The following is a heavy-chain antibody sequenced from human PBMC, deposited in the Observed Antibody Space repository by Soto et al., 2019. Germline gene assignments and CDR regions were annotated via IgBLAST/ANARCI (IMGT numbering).Heavy chain of an antibody. CDR1: GGSLSSSSYY. CDR3: ARHKGIRLLWFGELGGYYYYMDV. J-gene: IGHJ6*03. CDR2: IYYSGST. D-gene: IGHD3-10*01. V-gene: IGHV4-39*01. Sequence: SETLSLTCTVSGGSLSSSSYYWGWIRQPPGKGLEWIGSIYYSGSTYYNPSLKSRVTISVDTSKNQFSLKLSSVTAADTAVYYCARHKGIRLLWFGELGGYYYYMDVWGKGTTVTVSS.